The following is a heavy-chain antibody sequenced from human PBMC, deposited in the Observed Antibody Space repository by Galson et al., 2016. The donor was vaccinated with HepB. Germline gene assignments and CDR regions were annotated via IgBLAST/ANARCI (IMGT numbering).Heavy chain of an antibody. D-gene: IGHD3-3*01. CDR3: ARDHYDFWSGYYYYYMGV. V-gene: IGHV3-30*03. Sequence: SLRLSCAASGFTFSNYGMHWVRQAPGKGLEWMAVISHDGIDKYYTDSVKGRFTISRDNSKNTLYLQMNSLRTEDTAVYYCARDHYDFWSGYYYYYMGVWGKGTTVTVSS. CDR1: GFTFSNYG. J-gene: IGHJ6*03. CDR2: ISHDGIDK.